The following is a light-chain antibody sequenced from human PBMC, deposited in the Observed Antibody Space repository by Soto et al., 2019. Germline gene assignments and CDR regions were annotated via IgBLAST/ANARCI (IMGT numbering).Light chain of an antibody. CDR3: YSYAGIYTFGV. CDR1: SSDVGGYTY. J-gene: IGLJ3*02. Sequence: QSALTQPRSVSGSPGQSVTISCTGTSSDVGGYTYVSWYQQHPGKAPILMIHDVNQRPSGVPDRFSGSKSGNTASLTISGLQAEDEADYYCYSYAGIYTFGVFGGGTKVTVL. V-gene: IGLV2-11*01. CDR2: DVN.